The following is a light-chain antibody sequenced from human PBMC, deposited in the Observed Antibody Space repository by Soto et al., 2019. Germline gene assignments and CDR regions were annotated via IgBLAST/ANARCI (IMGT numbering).Light chain of an antibody. CDR1: QTLTNSF. Sequence: EILLTQSPGTLSLSPGDRATLSCRASQTLTNSFLAWYQQKPGQTPRLLIYGASIRATDIPDTFSGSGSGTDFTLTISRLAPDDFALYFCQQYGRLPLSFGGGTKVEIK. CDR2: GAS. V-gene: IGKV3-20*01. J-gene: IGKJ4*01. CDR3: QQYGRLPLS.